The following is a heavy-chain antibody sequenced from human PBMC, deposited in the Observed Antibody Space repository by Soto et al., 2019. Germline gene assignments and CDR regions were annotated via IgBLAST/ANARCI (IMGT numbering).Heavy chain of an antibody. CDR2: ISLYSDGT. CDR1: GYTFSNYG. V-gene: IGHV1-18*01. J-gene: IGHJ5*02. CDR3: ARVVPGAEAWFGP. D-gene: IGHD2-2*01. Sequence: GAPVKGSCKTSGYTFSNYGITWVRQAPGQPLEWLGWISLYSDGTNYAQKFQGRVSMTTDTSTTTAYMELRSLRSDDTAVYYCARVVPGAEAWFGPWGQGTLVTVSS.